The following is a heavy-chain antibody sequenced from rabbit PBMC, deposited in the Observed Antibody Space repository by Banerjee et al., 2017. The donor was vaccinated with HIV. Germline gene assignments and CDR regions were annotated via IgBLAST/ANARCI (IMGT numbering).Heavy chain of an antibody. J-gene: IGHJ4*01. CDR2: ISTSSGST. D-gene: IGHD3-1*01. Sequence: QSLEESGGGLVKPGASLTLTCKASGFDFSSAYDMCWVRQATGKGLEWIASISTSSGSTWYASWAKCRFTIAKTSSTTVTLQMTSLTAADTATYFCARDNCYGGTGSNYYNLWGQGTLVTDS. V-gene: IGHV1S40*01. CDR1: GFDFSSAYD. CDR3: ARDNCYGGTGSNYYNL.